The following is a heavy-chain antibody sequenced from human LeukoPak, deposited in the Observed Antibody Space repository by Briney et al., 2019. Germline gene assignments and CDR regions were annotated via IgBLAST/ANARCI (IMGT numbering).Heavy chain of an antibody. CDR3: VRNWDY. V-gene: IGHV4-4*07. D-gene: IGHD1-1*01. Sequence: PSETLSLTCSVSGDFITNRYWSWVRQSAGKGPEWIGRISTRGNTNYNPSLKSRVTMSVDTSNKHFSLKLTSVTAADTAVYYCVRNWDYWGQGTLVTVSS. CDR1: GDFITNRY. J-gene: IGHJ4*02. CDR2: ISTRGNT.